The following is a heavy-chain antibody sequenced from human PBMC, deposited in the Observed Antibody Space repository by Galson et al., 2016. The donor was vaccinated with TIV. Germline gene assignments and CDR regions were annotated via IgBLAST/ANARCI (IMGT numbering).Heavy chain of an antibody. J-gene: IGHJ3*01. CDR2: VSLSGSHT. CDR1: GFSFRNFV. V-gene: IGHV3-23*01. CDR3: AKVGKSGDYSWDAFDV. Sequence: SLRLSCAVSGFSFRNFVVSWVRLAPGKGLEWVSSVSLSGSHTYYADSVKGRFTISRDNSRYTLSLHLNDLRAGDTAIYYCAKVGKSGDYSWDAFDVWGQGTVVTVFS. D-gene: IGHD1-26*01.